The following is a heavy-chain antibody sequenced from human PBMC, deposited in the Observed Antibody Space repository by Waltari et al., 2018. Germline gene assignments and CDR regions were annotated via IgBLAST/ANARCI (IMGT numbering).Heavy chain of an antibody. CDR2: ISWNRGSI. CDR3: AKDTRPRGYYMDV. J-gene: IGHJ6*03. CDR1: GFTFDDYA. V-gene: IGHV3-9*01. Sequence: EVQLVESGGGLVQPGRSLRLSCAASGFTFDDYAMHWVRQAPGKGLEWVSGISWNRGSIGDADSVKGRFTIARDNAKNSLYLQMNSLRAEDTALYYCAKDTRPRGYYMDVWGKGTTVTVSS. D-gene: IGHD6-25*01.